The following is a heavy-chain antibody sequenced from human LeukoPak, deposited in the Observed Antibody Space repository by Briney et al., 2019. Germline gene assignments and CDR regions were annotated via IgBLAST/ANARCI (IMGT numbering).Heavy chain of an antibody. V-gene: IGHV3-33*01. CDR3: ARDYYGSGRKWFDP. CDR1: GFTFSSYG. D-gene: IGHD3-10*01. J-gene: IGHJ5*02. CDR2: IWYDGSNK. Sequence: PGRSLRLSCAASGFTFSSYGMHWVRQAPGKGLEGVAVIWYDGSNKYYADSAKGRFTISRDNSKNTLYLQMNSLRAEDTAVYYCARDYYGSGRKWFDPWGQGTLVTVSS.